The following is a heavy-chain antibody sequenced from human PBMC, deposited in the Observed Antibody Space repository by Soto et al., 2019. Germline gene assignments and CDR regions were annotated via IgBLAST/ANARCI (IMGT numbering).Heavy chain of an antibody. Sequence: QITLNESGPTQVKPRQTLTLTCTFSGFSLTTSGVGVGWIRQSPGKAPEWLALIYWDDDKRYSSSLKSRLTITKDTSKNQVVLTMADLDPADTATYYCAHRVLRTVFGLVTTTAIYFDFCGQGTPVAVSS. CDR3: AHRVLRTVFGLVTTTAIYFDF. D-gene: IGHD3-3*01. J-gene: IGHJ4*02. V-gene: IGHV2-5*02. CDR2: IYWDDDK. CDR1: GFSLTTSGVG.